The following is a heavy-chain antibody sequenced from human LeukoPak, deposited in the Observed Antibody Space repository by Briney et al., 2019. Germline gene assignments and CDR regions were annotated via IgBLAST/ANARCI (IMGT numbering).Heavy chain of an antibody. Sequence: GESLKIAFKGSGYSFTSYWISWVRQMPGKGLEWMGRIVPSDSYTNYSPSFQGHVTISADKSISTAYLQWSSLKASDTAMYYCARLVDTAMVTGRYFDYWGQGTLVTVSS. J-gene: IGHJ4*02. CDR3: ARLVDTAMVTGRYFDY. V-gene: IGHV5-10-1*01. CDR1: GYSFTSYW. CDR2: IVPSDSYT. D-gene: IGHD5-18*01.